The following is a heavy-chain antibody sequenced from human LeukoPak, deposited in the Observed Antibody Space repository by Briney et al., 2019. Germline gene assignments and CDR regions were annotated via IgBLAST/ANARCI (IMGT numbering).Heavy chain of an antibody. Sequence: PSETLSLTCAVYGGSFSGYYWSWIRQPPGKGLEWIGEINHSGSTNYNPSLKSRVTISVDTSKNQFSLKLSSVTAADTAVYYCARRPTMYSRSYYYYYYMDVWGKGTTVTVSS. D-gene: IGHD6-13*01. CDR2: INHSGST. V-gene: IGHV4-34*01. CDR1: GGSFSGYY. J-gene: IGHJ6*03. CDR3: ARRPTMYSRSYYYYYYMDV.